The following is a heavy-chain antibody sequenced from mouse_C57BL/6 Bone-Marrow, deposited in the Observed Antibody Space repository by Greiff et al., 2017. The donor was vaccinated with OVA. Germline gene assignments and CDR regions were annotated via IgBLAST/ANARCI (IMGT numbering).Heavy chain of an antibody. CDR1: GYTFTDYY. D-gene: IGHD4-1*01. CDR2: INPYNGGT. Sequence: EVQLVESGPVLVKPGASVKMSCKASGYTFTDYYMNWVKQSHGKSLEWIGVINPYNGGTSYNQKFKGKATLTVDKSSSTAYMELNSLTSEDSAVYYCAPHWDLYWGQGTTLTVSS. CDR3: APHWDLY. J-gene: IGHJ2*01. V-gene: IGHV1-19*01.